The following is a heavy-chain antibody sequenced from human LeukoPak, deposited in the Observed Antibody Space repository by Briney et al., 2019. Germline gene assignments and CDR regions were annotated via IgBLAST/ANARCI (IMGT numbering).Heavy chain of an antibody. J-gene: IGHJ4*02. Sequence: GASVTVSCKASGYTFTSYYMHWVRQAPGQGLEWMGKINLSGGSTTYAQKFQGRVTMTRDTSTSTVYMELSSLRSEDTAVYYCARDYVDDIPMIKDYWGQGTLVTVSS. V-gene: IGHV1-46*01. CDR3: ARDYVDDIPMIKDY. D-gene: IGHD2-8*01. CDR2: INLSGGST. CDR1: GYTFTSYY.